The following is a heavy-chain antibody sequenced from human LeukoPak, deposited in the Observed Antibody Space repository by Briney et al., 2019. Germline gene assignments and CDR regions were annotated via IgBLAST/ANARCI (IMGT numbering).Heavy chain of an antibody. Sequence: GASVKVSCKASGGTFSSYATSWVRQAPGQGLEWMGGIIPIFGTANYAQKFQGRVTITADESTSTAYMELSSLRSEDTAVYYCARDPFQNPRGFPGWGQGTLVTVSS. CDR3: ARDPFQNPRGFPG. CDR2: IIPIFGTA. J-gene: IGHJ4*02. CDR1: GGTFSSYA. V-gene: IGHV1-69*13. D-gene: IGHD5-12*01.